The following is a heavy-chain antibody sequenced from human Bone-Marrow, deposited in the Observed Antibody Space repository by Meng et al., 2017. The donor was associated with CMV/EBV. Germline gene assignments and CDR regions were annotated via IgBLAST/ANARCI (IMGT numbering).Heavy chain of an antibody. V-gene: IGHV3-23*03. J-gene: IGHJ3*02. CDR2: IYSGGSST. Sequence: GGSLRLSCAASGFTFSSYSMNWVRQAPGKGLEWVSVIYSGGSSTYYADSVKGRFTISRDNSKNTLYLQMNSLRAEDTAVYYCASSWAGYCSSTSCYIRGAFDIWGQGTMVTVSS. CDR3: ASSWAGYCSSTSCYIRGAFDI. D-gene: IGHD2-2*02. CDR1: GFTFSSYS.